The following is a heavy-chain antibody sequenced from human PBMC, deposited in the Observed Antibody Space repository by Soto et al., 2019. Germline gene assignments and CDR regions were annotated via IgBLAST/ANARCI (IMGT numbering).Heavy chain of an antibody. V-gene: IGHV3-23*01. CDR1: AFTFSSYV. CDR3: AKEGDVWWILSKGWFDA. CDR2: ISGSGGTT. J-gene: IGHJ5*02. D-gene: IGHD3-3*01. Sequence: EVHLLESGGDLVQPGGSLRLSCEGSAFTFSSYVMSWVRQAPGRGLEWVSAISGSGGTTYYTDSVKGRFTISRDNSKNTLYLQMNSLRAEDTAVYYCAKEGDVWWILSKGWFDAWGQGTRVTVSS.